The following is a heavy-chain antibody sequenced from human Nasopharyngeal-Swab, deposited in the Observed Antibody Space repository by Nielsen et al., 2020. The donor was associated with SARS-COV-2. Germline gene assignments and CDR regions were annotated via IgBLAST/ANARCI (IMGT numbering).Heavy chain of an antibody. CDR1: GDSIGSGKYY. V-gene: IGHV4-61*02. D-gene: IGHD3-10*01. Sequence: SETLSLTSIATGDSIGSGKYYWGWIRQSAGKGLEWLGRIDTSGTTYNPSLKSRVTMSLDTSKNEFSLKVNSVTAADTAVYYCVRDSPMTRAVIVEYWGQGTLVTVSS. CDR3: VRDSPMTRAVIVEY. J-gene: IGHJ4*02. CDR2: IDTSGT.